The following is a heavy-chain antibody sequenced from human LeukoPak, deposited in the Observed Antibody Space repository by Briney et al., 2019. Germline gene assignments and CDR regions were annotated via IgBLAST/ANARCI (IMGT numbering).Heavy chain of an antibody. V-gene: IGHV3-21*01. Sequence: GGSLRLSCAGSGFSFGDYTMNWVRQAPGKGLEWVSSISSSSSYIYYADSVKGRFTISRDNAKNSLYLQMNSLRAEDTAVYYCTRGYGRADYWGQGTLVSVSS. J-gene: IGHJ4*02. CDR3: TRGYGRADY. CDR1: GFSFGDYT. D-gene: IGHD5-18*01. CDR2: ISSSSSYI.